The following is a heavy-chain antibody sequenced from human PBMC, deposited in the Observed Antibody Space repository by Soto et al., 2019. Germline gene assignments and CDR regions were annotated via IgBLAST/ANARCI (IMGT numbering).Heavy chain of an antibody. CDR3: VQSRCGGDCLQSYSSHSYYGLDV. Sequence: QITLKESGPTLVKPTQTLTLTCTFSGFSLSTTGVGVGWIRQPPGKALEWLALIYWDDDKRYNPSLKSRLTITKDNAKNHVVLTMTNMDPVDTATYYCVQSRCGGDCLQSYSSHSYYGLDVWGQGTTVTVSS. CDR1: GFSLSTTGVG. D-gene: IGHD2-21*01. V-gene: IGHV2-5*02. CDR2: IYWDDDK. J-gene: IGHJ6*02.